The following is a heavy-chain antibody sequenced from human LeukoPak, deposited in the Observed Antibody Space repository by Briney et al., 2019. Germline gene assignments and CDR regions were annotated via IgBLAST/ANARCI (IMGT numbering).Heavy chain of an antibody. CDR3: ARSLPIEFWYDRSGYYDY. Sequence: SETLSLTCTVSGGSISSYYWGWIRQPPGKGLEWIGSIYHSGSTYYNPSLESRVTISVDTSKNQFSLKLSSVTAADTAVYYCARSLPIEFWYDRSGYYDYWGQGTLVTVSS. D-gene: IGHD3-22*01. CDR1: GGSISSYY. CDR2: IYHSGST. V-gene: IGHV4-38-2*02. J-gene: IGHJ4*02.